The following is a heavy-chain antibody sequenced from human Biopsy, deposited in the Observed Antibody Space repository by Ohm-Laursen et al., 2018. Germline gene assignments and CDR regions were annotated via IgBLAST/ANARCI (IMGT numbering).Heavy chain of an antibody. CDR1: GFSLTNYT. CDR2: ISRSTSHI. D-gene: IGHD1-14*01. Sequence: LRLSCAATGFSLTNYTINWVRQAPGKGLEWVSSISRSTSHILYAETLKGRFTSSRDNAKNSVYLQMNGLRVEDTAVYYCARGRSHLLPDHDWFDPWGQGTLVTVSS. J-gene: IGHJ5*02. V-gene: IGHV3-21*06. CDR3: ARGRSHLLPDHDWFDP.